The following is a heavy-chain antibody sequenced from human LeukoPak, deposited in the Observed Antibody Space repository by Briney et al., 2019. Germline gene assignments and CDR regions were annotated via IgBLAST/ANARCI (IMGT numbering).Heavy chain of an antibody. D-gene: IGHD6-13*01. CDR3: ARHGSSWYYFDY. V-gene: IGHV4-39*01. CDR1: GGSISSSSYY. Sequence: PSETLSLTCTVSGGSISSSSYYWGWIRQPPGKGLEWIGSIYYSGSTYYNPSLKSRVTISVDTSKNQFSPKLSSVTAADTAVYYCARHGSSWYYFDYWGQGTLVTVSS. CDR2: IYYSGST. J-gene: IGHJ4*02.